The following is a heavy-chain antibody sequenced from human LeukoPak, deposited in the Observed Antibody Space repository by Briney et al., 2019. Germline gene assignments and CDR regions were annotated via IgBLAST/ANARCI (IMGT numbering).Heavy chain of an antibody. CDR2: ISGSGGST. Sequence: GGSLRLSCAASGFTFTIYAMSWVRQAPGKGLEWVSIISGSGGSTYYADSVKGRFTISRDNSKNTLYLQMHSLRADDTAVYYCAKLSSGSYTHYYGMDVWGQGTTVTVSS. V-gene: IGHV3-23*01. D-gene: IGHD1-26*01. CDR3: AKLSSGSYTHYYGMDV. CDR1: GFTFTIYA. J-gene: IGHJ6*02.